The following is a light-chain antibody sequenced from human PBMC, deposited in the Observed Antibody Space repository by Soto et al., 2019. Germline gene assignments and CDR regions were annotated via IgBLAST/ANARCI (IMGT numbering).Light chain of an antibody. Sequence: QSALTQPASVSGSPGQSITISCTGTSGDIGGYNYVSWYQQHPGKAPKLLISEVTNRPSGVSNRFSGSKSGNTASLTISGLQAEAEADYYCSSYTTNITPVVFGGGTQLTVL. CDR3: SSYTTNITPVV. CDR1: SGDIGGYNY. V-gene: IGLV2-14*01. J-gene: IGLJ2*01. CDR2: EVT.